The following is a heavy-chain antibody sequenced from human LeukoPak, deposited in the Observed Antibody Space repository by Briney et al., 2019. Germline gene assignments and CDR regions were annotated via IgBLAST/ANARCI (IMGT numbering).Heavy chain of an antibody. CDR1: GFTFSTYG. V-gene: IGHV3-30*18. CDR3: AKSYYYDKLAYY. J-gene: IGHJ4*02. D-gene: IGHD3-22*01. Sequence: GGSLRLSCASSGFTFSTYGMHWVRQAPGEGLEWVALISNDGSDGYYADSVKGRFTISRDNSKNTLYLQMNSLRAEDTAVYYCAKSYYYDKLAYYWGQGTQVTVSS. CDR2: ISNDGSDG.